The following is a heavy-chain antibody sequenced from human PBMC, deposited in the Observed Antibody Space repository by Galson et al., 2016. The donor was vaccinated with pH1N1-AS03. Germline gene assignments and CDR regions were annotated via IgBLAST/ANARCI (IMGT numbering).Heavy chain of an antibody. CDR1: GFTFSTYW. J-gene: IGHJ4*02. D-gene: IGHD6-19*01. CDR3: ARMQWLLPQYYFNC. V-gene: IGHV3-7*03. Sequence: SLRLSCAASGFTFSTYWMMRVRQAPGKGLEWVANINHDGGEKYYVDSVKGRFTISRDNAKNSLFLQMDSLRAEDTAVYFCARMQWLLPQYYFNCWGQGTLVTVSS. CDR2: INHDGGEK.